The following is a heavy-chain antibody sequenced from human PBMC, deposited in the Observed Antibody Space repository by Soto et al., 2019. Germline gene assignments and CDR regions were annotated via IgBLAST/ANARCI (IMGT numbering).Heavy chain of an antibody. CDR3: AGGRIVVVGSRAYYGMDV. Sequence: QVHLLLQSGAEVKKPGSSVKVSCKASGGTPSNSAISWVRQAPGQGLEWMGGIIPVFGLVKYAQNFQGRFTITADESTNTASMELRSLRPEDTAVYYCAGGRIVVVGSRAYYGMDVWGQGTTVTVSS. CDR2: IIPVFGLV. V-gene: IGHV1-69*01. CDR1: GGTPSNSA. D-gene: IGHD3-22*01. J-gene: IGHJ6*02.